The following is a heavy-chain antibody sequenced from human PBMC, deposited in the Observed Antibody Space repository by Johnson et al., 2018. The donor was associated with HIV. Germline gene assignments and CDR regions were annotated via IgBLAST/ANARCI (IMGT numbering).Heavy chain of an antibody. CDR2: IKQDGSEK. Sequence: EVQLVESGGGLVQPGGSLRLSCAASGFTFDDYAMHWVRQAPGKGLEWVANIKQDGSEKYYADSVKGRFTISRDNSKNTLYLQMNSLRAEDTAVYYCPVDTEAFDIWGQGTMVTVSS. D-gene: IGHD1-14*01. CDR3: PVDTEAFDI. V-gene: IGHV3-7*01. J-gene: IGHJ3*02. CDR1: GFTFDDYA.